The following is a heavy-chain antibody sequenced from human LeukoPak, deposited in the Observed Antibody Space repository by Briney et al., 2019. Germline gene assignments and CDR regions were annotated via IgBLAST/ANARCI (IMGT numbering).Heavy chain of an antibody. J-gene: IGHJ4*02. CDR2: ISGSGGST. CDR1: GFTFSSYG. CDR3: ARGYFDWLLSTGDY. V-gene: IGHV3-23*01. Sequence: PGGSLRLSCAASGFTFSSYGMSWARQAPGKGLEWVSAISGSGGSTYYADSVKGRFTISRDNSKNTLYLQMNSLRAEDTAVYYCARGYFDWLLSTGDYWGQGTLVTVSS. D-gene: IGHD3-9*01.